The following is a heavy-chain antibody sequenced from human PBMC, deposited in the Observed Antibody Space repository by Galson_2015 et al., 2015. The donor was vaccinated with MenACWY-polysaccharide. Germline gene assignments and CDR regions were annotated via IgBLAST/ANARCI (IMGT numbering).Heavy chain of an antibody. CDR2: ISASGRST. CDR3: AKDNWLRREVLVGDYDY. V-gene: IGHV3-23*01. J-gene: IGHJ4*02. D-gene: IGHD4-17*01. CDR1: GFTFSSYA. Sequence: SLRLSCAASGFTFSSYAMTWVRQAPGKGLEWVSTISASGRSTFYADSVKGRFTISRDTSKNVVYLQMNSLRVKDTALYFCAKDNWLRREVLVGDYDYWGQGTLVAVSS.